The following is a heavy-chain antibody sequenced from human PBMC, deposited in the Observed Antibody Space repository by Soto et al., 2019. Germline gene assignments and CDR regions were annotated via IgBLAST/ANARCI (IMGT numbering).Heavy chain of an antibody. CDR3: AKDLYSSGCCDY. J-gene: IGHJ4*02. CDR2: ISYDGSNK. CDR1: GFTFSSYG. V-gene: IGHV3-30*18. Sequence: PGGSLRLSCAASGFTFSSYGMHWVRQAPGKGLEWVAVISYDGSNKYYADSVKGRFTISRDNSKNTLYLQMNSLRAEDTAVYYCAKDLYSSGCCDYWGQGTLVTVSS. D-gene: IGHD6-19*01.